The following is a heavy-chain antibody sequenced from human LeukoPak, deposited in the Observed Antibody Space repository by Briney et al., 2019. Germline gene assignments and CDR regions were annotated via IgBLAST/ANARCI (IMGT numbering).Heavy chain of an antibody. CDR1: GFTLSSYW. Sequence: GGSLRLSCAASGFTLSSYWMNWVRQAPGKGLEWAANIKQDGSEKYYVDSVKGRFTISRDNAKNSLYLQMNSLRAEDTAVYYCARDLGSGYDDYWGQGTLVTVSS. V-gene: IGHV3-7*01. D-gene: IGHD6-19*01. CDR3: ARDLGSGYDDY. CDR2: IKQDGSEK. J-gene: IGHJ4*02.